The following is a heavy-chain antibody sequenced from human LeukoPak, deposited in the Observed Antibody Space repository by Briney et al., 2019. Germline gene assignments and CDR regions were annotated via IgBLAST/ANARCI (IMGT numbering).Heavy chain of an antibody. D-gene: IGHD6-19*01. J-gene: IGHJ3*02. Sequence: SVKVSCKASGGTFSSYAISWVRQAPGQGLEWMGGIIPIFGTANYAQKFQGRVTITADESTSTAYMEMSSLRSEDTAVYYCARDRSIAVAAPSGAFDIWGQGTMVTVSS. CDR2: IIPIFGTA. CDR1: GGTFSSYA. V-gene: IGHV1-69*13. CDR3: ARDRSIAVAAPSGAFDI.